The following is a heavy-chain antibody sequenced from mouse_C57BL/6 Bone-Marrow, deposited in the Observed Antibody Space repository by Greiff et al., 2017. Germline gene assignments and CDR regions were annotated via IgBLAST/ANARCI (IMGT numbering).Heavy chain of an antibody. J-gene: IGHJ4*01. CDR2: IYPGSGNT. Sequence: QVQLQQSGPELVKPGASVKISCKASGYSFTSYYIHWVKQRPGQGLEWIGWIYPGSGNTKYNEKFKGKATLTADTSSSTAYMQLSRLTSEDSTVYYYARGGLRRAMDYWGQGTSVTVSS. CDR3: ARGGLRRAMDY. CDR1: GYSFTSYY. D-gene: IGHD2-4*01. V-gene: IGHV1-66*01.